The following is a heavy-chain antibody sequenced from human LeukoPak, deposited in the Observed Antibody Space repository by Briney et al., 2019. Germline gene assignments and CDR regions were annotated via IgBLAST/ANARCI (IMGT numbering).Heavy chain of an antibody. V-gene: IGHV3-7*03. CDR1: GFTFSSSW. CDR2: IKKDGSET. D-gene: IGHD6-13*01. Sequence: PGGSLRLSCAASGFTFSSSWMSWVRQAPGKGLEWVANIKKDGSETYYVDSVKARFTISRDNAKNSLYLQMNSLRAEDTAIYYCARGRYSSTTYYFDSWGQGTLVTVSS. CDR3: ARGRYSSTTYYFDS. J-gene: IGHJ4*02.